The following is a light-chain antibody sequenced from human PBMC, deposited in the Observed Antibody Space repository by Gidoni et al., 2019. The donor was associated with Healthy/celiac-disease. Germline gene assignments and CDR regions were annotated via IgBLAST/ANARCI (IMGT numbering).Light chain of an antibody. V-gene: IGKV1-9*01. CDR1: QGISSY. CDR3: QQLNSYPIT. Sequence: DIQLTQSPSFLSASVGDRVTITCRARQGISSYLAWYQQKPGKAPKLLIYAASTLQSGVPSSFSGSGSGTEFTITISSLQPEDFATYYWQQLNSYPITFGQGTRLEIK. J-gene: IGKJ5*01. CDR2: AAS.